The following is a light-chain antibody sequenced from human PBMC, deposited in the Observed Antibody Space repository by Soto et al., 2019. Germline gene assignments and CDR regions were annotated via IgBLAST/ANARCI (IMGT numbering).Light chain of an antibody. J-gene: IGKJ4*01. CDR2: KAS. Sequence: TQPPSTLSDSVGDRITIPCPASQSISSWLAWYQQKKGKXPKXXIYKASSLESGVPSRFRGSVSGTEFTLNLRRLQPDDGATYEGQQYKSSPLTFAGGTKVDI. CDR3: QQYKSSPLT. V-gene: IGKV1-5*03. CDR1: QSISSW.